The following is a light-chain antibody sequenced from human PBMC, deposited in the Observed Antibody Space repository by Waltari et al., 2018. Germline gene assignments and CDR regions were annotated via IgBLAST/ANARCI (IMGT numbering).Light chain of an antibody. CDR3: CSYAGTRSLVV. V-gene: IGLV2-23*02. Sequence: QSALTQPASVSGSLGQSITVSCTGTSSDIGYYDLVSWYQQHPGRAPQRIIYEVTKRPSGVLSAFSGSKSGNTASLTISGLHTEDEADYYCCSYAGTRSLVVFGGGTRLTVL. J-gene: IGLJ2*01. CDR2: EVT. CDR1: SSDIGYYDL.